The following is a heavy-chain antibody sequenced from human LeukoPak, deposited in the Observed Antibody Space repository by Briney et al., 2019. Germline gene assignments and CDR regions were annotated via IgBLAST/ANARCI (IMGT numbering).Heavy chain of an antibody. V-gene: IGHV4-61*02. CDR1: GGSISSGSYY. D-gene: IGHD6-19*01. J-gene: IGHJ4*02. CDR3: ARADGSGCSFGVDY. CDR2: IYTSGST. Sequence: SETLSLTCTVSGGSISSGSYYWSWIRQPAGKGLEWIGRIYTSGSTNYNPSLKSRVTISVDTSKNQFSLKLSSVTAADTAVYYCARADGSGCSFGVDYWGQGTLVTVSS.